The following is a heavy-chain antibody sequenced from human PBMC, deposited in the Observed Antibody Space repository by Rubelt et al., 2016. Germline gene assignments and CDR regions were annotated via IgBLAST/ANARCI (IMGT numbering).Heavy chain of an antibody. CDR3: ARDGDYGY. D-gene: IGHD4-17*01. J-gene: IGHJ4*02. Sequence: GKGLEWIGYIYYSGSTNYNPSLKSRVTISVDTSKNQFSLKLSSVTAADTAVYYCARDGDYGYWGQGTLVTVSS. CDR2: IYYSGST. V-gene: IGHV4-59*13.